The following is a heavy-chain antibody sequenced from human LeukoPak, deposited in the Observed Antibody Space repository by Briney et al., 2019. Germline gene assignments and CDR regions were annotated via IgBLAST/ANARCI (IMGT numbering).Heavy chain of an antibody. V-gene: IGHV3-7*05. J-gene: IGHJ4*02. CDR2: IKQDGSEK. CDR1: GFSFSSYW. Sequence: GGSLRLSCAASGFSFSSYWMSWVRQAPGKGLEWVANIKQDGSEKYYVDSVKGRFTISRDNAKNSLYLQMNSLRAEDTAVYYCARDAKYDCVWGSYPDYWGQGTLVTVSS. D-gene: IGHD3-16*02. CDR3: ARDAKYDCVWGSYPDY.